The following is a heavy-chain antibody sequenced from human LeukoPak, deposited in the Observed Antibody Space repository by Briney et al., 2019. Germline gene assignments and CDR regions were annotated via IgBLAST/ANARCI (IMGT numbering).Heavy chain of an antibody. CDR2: VYTSGST. CDR3: ARDGGDWQYYYYMDV. J-gene: IGHJ6*03. Sequence: SETLSLTCTVSGGPISSYYWSWIRQPAGKGLEWIGRVYTSGSTNYNPSLKSRVTMSVDTSKNQFSLKLSSVTAADTAVYYCARDGGDWQYYYYMDVWGKGTTVTVSS. D-gene: IGHD2-21*01. V-gene: IGHV4-4*07. CDR1: GGPISSYY.